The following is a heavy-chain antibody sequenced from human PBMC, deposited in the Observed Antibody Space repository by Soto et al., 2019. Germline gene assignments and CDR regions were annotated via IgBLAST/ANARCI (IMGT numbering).Heavy chain of an antibody. CDR3: VKDGSSGWPYYYGLDV. V-gene: IGHV3-30*18. CDR1: GFTFSSYG. Sequence: QVQLVESGGGVVQPGRSLRLSCAASGFTFSSYGMHWVRQAPGKGLEWVAVISYDGSNKYYADSVKGRFTIARDNSKNTLYLQMSILRAEDTAVYYCVKDGSSGWPYYYGLDVWGQGTSVTVSS. D-gene: IGHD6-19*01. CDR2: ISYDGSNK. J-gene: IGHJ6*02.